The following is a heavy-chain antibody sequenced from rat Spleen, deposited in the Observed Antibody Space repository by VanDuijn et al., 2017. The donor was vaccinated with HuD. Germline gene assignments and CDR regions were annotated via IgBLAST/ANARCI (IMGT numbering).Heavy chain of an antibody. CDR1: GITFTNYW. CDR2: ISPSGGST. V-gene: IGHV5-31*01. J-gene: IGHJ2*01. CDR3: ARHPDYSNYFDY. Sequence: EVQLVESGGGLVQPGGSLKLSCVASGITFTNYWMTWIRQAPTKGLEWVASISPSGGSTYYRDSVKGRFTISRDNAKSTLYLQMDSLRSEDTATYYCARHPDYSNYFDYWGQGVMVTVSS. D-gene: IGHD1-1*01.